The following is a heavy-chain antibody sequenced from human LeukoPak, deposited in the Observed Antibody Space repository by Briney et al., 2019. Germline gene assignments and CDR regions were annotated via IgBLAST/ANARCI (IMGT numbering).Heavy chain of an antibody. D-gene: IGHD3-10*01. V-gene: IGHV3-23*01. CDR2: IRGSGGAT. Sequence: GGSLRLSCAASGFTFSTYAMSWVRQAPGKGLEWVSGIRGSGGATYYADSVKGRFTISRDNSKNTLYLQMNSLRAEDTPVYYCAKDDLGFGKLGYWGQGTLVTVSS. CDR3: AKDDLGFGKLGY. J-gene: IGHJ4*02. CDR1: GFTFSTYA.